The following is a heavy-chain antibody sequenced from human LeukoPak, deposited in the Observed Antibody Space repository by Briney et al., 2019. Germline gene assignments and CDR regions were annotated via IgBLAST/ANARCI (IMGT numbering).Heavy chain of an antibody. J-gene: IGHJ6*03. CDR1: VFTFNNYW. V-gene: IGHV3-74*01. D-gene: IGHD6-13*01. CDR3: LAGYYYYYIDV. CDR2: INTLGSSS. Sequence: PRGALRVSCVACVFTFNNYWMHSVRPAPGKGGAGVARINTLGSSSNNVDSVRGRFILSRESANQTLYLQMNGHREVGTRVYYALAGYYYYYIDVWGKGTTVTVSS.